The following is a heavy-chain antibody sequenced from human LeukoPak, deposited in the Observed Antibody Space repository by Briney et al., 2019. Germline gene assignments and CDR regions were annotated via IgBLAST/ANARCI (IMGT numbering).Heavy chain of an antibody. CDR2: INPNSGGT. D-gene: IGHD3-10*01. V-gene: IGHV1-2*02. J-gene: IGHJ4*02. CDR3: AKEGSALWFGELSYYFDY. CDR1: GYTFTGYY. Sequence: VKVSCKASGYTFTGYYMHWVRQAPGQGLEWMGWINPNSGGTNYAQKFQGGVTMTSDMSTSTVYMELSSLRSEDTALYYCAKEGSALWFGELSYYFDYWGQGTLVTVSS.